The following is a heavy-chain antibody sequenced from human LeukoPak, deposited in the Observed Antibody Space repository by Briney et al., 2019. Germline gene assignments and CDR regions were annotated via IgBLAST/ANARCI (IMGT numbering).Heavy chain of an antibody. V-gene: IGHV3-11*01. D-gene: IGHD5-18*01. CDR3: TKRPQQGMVTLFYY. Sequence: GGSLRLSCAASGFTFSDYYMSWIRQAPGKGLEWVSYISSSGSTIYYADSVKGRFTISRDNAKNSLYLQMNSLRAEDTAAYYCTKRPQQGMVTLFYYWGQGTLVTVSS. CDR1: GFTFSDYY. CDR2: ISSSGSTI. J-gene: IGHJ4*02.